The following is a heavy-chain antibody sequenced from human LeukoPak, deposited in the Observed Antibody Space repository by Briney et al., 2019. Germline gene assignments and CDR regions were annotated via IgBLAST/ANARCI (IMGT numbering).Heavy chain of an antibody. J-gene: IGHJ4*02. CDR1: GFTFSSYA. CDR2: ISGSGGST. Sequence: GGSLRLSCAASGFTFSSYAMRWVRQAPGKGLEWVAAISGSGGSTYYAHSVKGRFTISRDNSKNTLYLQMNSRRAEDTAVYYCTKIGSGSYYPDYWGQGTLVTVSS. D-gene: IGHD1-26*01. V-gene: IGHV3-23*01. CDR3: TKIGSGSYYPDY.